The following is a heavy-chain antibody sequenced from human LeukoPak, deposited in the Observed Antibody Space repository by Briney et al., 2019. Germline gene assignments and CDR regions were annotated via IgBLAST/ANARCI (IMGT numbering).Heavy chain of an antibody. V-gene: IGHV3-30*02. Sequence: GGSLRLSCAASGFTFSSYGMHWVRQAPGKGLEWVAFIRYDGSNKYYADSVKGRFTISRDNSKNTLYLQMNSLRAEDTAVYYCAKDYYYGSGSYYAPDRYYFDYWGQRTLVTVSS. D-gene: IGHD3-10*01. CDR2: IRYDGSNK. CDR1: GFTFSSYG. J-gene: IGHJ4*02. CDR3: AKDYYYGSGSYYAPDRYYFDY.